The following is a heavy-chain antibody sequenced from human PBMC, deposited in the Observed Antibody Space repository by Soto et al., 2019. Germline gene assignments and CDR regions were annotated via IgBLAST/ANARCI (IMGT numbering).Heavy chain of an antibody. CDR2: IYYSGST. CDR3: ARAIRNDYVWGSYRRDYGMDV. CDR1: GGSISSGGYY. V-gene: IGHV4-31*03. Sequence: QVQLQESGPGLVKPSQTLSLTCTVSGGSISSGGYYWSWIRQHPGKGLEWIGYIYYSGSTYYNPSLKSRVTISVDTSKNQFSLKLSSVTAADTAVYYCARAIRNDYVWGSYRRDYGMDVWGQGTTVTVSS. J-gene: IGHJ6*02. D-gene: IGHD3-16*02.